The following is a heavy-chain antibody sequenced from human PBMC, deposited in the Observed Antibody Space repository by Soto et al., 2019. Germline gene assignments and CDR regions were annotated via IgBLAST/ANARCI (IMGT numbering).Heavy chain of an antibody. CDR1: GGSISSGSYY. V-gene: IGHV4-39*01. CDR3: ARHQEQARDIDY. J-gene: IGHJ4*02. D-gene: IGHD2-15*01. CDR2: IYYSGST. Sequence: PSETLSLTCTVSGGSISSGSYYWGWIRQPPGKGLEWIGSIYYSGSTYYNPSLKSRVTISVDTSKNQFSLKLSSVTAADTAVYYCARHQEQARDIDYWGQGTLVTVSS.